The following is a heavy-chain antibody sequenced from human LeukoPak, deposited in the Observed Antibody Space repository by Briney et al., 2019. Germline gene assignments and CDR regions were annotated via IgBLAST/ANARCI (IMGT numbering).Heavy chain of an antibody. CDR1: GYTFTSYD. Sequence: GASVKVSCKASGYTFTSYDINWVRQATGQGLEWMGWMNPNSGNTGYAQKFQGRVTMTRDTSISTAYMELSRLRSDDTAVYYCAAYGSGSYSGYWGQGTLVTVSS. CDR2: MNPNSGNT. D-gene: IGHD3-10*01. CDR3: AAYGSGSYSGY. V-gene: IGHV1-8*01. J-gene: IGHJ4*02.